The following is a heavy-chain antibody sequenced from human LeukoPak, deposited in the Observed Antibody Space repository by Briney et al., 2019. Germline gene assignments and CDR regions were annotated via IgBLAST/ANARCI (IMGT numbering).Heavy chain of an antibody. J-gene: IGHJ4*02. CDR3: ARERPIITYFDY. CDR2: VWSDGTNK. V-gene: IGHV3-33*08. D-gene: IGHD5-24*01. Sequence: PGGSLRLSCAASGFTFSSYGIHWVRQAPGKGLEWVAVVWSDGTNKYYADSVKGRFTISRDNSKNTLPLQMNSLRAEDTAVYYCARERPIITYFDYWGQGTLVTVSS. CDR1: GFTFSSYG.